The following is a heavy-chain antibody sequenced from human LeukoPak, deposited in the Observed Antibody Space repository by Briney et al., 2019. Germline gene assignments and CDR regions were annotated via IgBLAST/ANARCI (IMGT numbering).Heavy chain of an antibody. CDR1: GFTFTSSR. CDR3: ARVGATTY. Sequence: GGSLRLSCAASGFTFTSSRMLWVRQTPGKGLVWVSNINTDGSSTNYADSVKGRFTISRDNAKNSLYLQMNSLRAEDTAVYYCARVGATTYWGQGTLVTVSS. V-gene: IGHV3-74*01. D-gene: IGHD1-26*01. CDR2: INTDGSST. J-gene: IGHJ4*02.